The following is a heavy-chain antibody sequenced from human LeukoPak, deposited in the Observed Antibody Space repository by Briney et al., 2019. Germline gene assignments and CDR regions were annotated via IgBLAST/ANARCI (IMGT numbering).Heavy chain of an antibody. CDR3: VRDSSGCPHDY. V-gene: IGHV3-48*01. Sequence: PGGSLRLSCAASGFTFSSYSMNWVRQAPGKGLEWLSYITGSSSPIYYADSVKGRFTISRDNAKNSLYLQMNSLRAEDTAVYYCVRDSSGCPHDYWGQGTLVTVSS. D-gene: IGHD6-19*01. CDR2: ITGSSSPI. CDR1: GFTFSSYS. J-gene: IGHJ4*02.